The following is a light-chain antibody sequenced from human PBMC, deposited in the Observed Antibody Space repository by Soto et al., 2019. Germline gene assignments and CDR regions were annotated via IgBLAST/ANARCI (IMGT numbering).Light chain of an antibody. J-gene: IGKJ1*01. CDR2: GAS. Sequence: IGMTQSPATLSVSPGERVTLSCRASQSVSNNLAWYQQKPGQAPSLLIYGASTRATGIPARFSGSGSGTEFTLTISSLQSEDFAVYYCQQYTNWPPWTFGQGTKVDIK. CDR1: QSVSNN. CDR3: QQYTNWPPWT. V-gene: IGKV3-15*01.